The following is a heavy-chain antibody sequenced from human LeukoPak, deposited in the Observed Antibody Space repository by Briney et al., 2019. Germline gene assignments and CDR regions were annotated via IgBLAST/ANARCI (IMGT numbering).Heavy chain of an antibody. J-gene: IGHJ3*02. CDR2: ISAYNGNT. D-gene: IGHD3-22*01. Sequence: ASVKVSCKASGYTFTSYGISWVRQAPGQGLEWMGWISAYNGNTNYAQKLQGRVTMITDTSTSTAYMELRSLRSDDTAVYYCARARHGATYYYDSSGYYDAFDIWGQGTMVTVSS. CDR3: ARARHGATYYYDSSGYYDAFDI. CDR1: GYTFTSYG. V-gene: IGHV1-18*01.